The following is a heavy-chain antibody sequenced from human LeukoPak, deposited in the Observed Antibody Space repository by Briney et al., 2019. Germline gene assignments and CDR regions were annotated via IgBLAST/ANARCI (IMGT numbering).Heavy chain of an antibody. V-gene: IGHV3-23*01. Sequence: GGSLSRSCAASGFTCSSYGLSWVRQAPGKGLEWVSAISGSGGSTYYADSVKGRFTISRDNSKNTLYLQMNSLRAEYTAVYYCAKLTVEFHYYDMYIWGKETTCSVSS. J-gene: IGHJ6*03. D-gene: IGHD2-21*01. CDR2: ISGSGGST. CDR3: AKLTVEFHYYDMYI. CDR1: GFTCSSYG.